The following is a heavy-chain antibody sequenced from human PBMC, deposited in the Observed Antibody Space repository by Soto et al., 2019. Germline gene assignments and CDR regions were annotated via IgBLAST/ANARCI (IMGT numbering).Heavy chain of an antibody. J-gene: IGHJ4*02. D-gene: IGHD2-2*01. CDR2: IITAFGTA. CDR1: GGTFNSYL. CDR3: ARGLDQPPVGLYFDT. V-gene: IGHV1-69*06. Sequence: QVQLVQSGAEVKNPGSSVKVSCQTSGGTFNSYLIDWVRQAPGQGLEWMGGIITAFGTAKCAQKFQGRATITADKSTTTAYMELRTLPSDDTAVYYCARGLDQPPVGLYFDTWGQGTLVTVSS.